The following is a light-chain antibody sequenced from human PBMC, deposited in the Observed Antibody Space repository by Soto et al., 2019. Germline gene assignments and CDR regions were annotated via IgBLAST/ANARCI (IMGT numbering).Light chain of an antibody. CDR1: SSDVGGYNY. CDR2: DVS. Sequence: QSALTQPRSVSGSPGQSVTMSCTGTSSDVGGYNYVSWYQQYPGKAPKLMIYDVSRRPSGVPDRFSGSKSGNTASLTISGLQADDESDYYCCSYAGSNWVFGGGTK. J-gene: IGLJ3*02. V-gene: IGLV2-11*01. CDR3: CSYAGSNWV.